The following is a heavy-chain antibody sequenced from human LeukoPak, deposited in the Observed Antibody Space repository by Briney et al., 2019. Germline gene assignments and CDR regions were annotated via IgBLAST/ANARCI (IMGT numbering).Heavy chain of an antibody. V-gene: IGHV1-2*02. Sequence: GASVKVSCKASGYTFTGYYMHWVRQAPGQGLEWMGWINPNSGGTNCAQKFQGRVTMTRDTSISTAYMELSRLRSDDTAVYYGARDREGSTGTTGSWGQGTLVTVSS. CDR3: ARDREGSTGTTGS. J-gene: IGHJ4*02. CDR2: INPNSGGT. CDR1: GYTFTGYY. D-gene: IGHD1-7*01.